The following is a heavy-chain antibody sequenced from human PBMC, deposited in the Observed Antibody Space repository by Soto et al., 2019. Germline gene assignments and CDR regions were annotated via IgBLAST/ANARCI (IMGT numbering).Heavy chain of an antibody. V-gene: IGHV2-5*02. CDR1: GFSLSTSGVG. J-gene: IGHJ5*02. CDR2: IYWDDDK. Sequence: QITLKESGPPLVKPTQTLTLTCTFSGFSLSTSGVGVGWIRQPPGKALEWLALIYWDDDKRYNPSLKSRLTTTKDTTKNQVVLTMTYMDPVDTATYYCALRRGYCSGGSCYSIWFDPWGQGTLVTVSS. CDR3: ALRRGYCSGGSCYSIWFDP. D-gene: IGHD2-15*01.